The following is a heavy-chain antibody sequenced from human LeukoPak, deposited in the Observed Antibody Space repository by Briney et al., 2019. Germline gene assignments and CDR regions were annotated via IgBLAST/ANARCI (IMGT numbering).Heavy chain of an antibody. CDR3: ARDSGTTGEVKFDP. D-gene: IGHD1-7*01. CDR1: GASISSYY. CDR2: IYVTGST. Sequence: PSETLSLTCAVSGASISSYYWSWIRQPAGKALEWIGRIYVTGSTTYNPSLESRVTMSLDTSKNHFSLKLRSVTAADAAVYYCARDSGTTGEVKFDPWGQGTLVTVSS. J-gene: IGHJ5*02. V-gene: IGHV4-4*07.